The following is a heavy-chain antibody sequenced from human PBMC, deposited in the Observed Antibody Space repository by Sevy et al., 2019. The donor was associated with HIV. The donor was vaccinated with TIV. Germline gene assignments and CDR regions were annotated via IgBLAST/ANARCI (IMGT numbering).Heavy chain of an antibody. CDR1: GFSFSYYG. V-gene: IGHV3-30*18. J-gene: IGHJ6*02. D-gene: IGHD1-26*01. CDR3: ANAYSGSYSHSYLYALDV. Sequence: GGSLRLSCIGSGFSFSYYGIHWVRQSPGKGLDWVALISHDGINENYADSVKGRFTISRDNSKNTVYLEMNGLRNEDTAIYFCANAYSGSYSHSYLYALDVWGQGTTVTVSS. CDR2: ISHDGINE.